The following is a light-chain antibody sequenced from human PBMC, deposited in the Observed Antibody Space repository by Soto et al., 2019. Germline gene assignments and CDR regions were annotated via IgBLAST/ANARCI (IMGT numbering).Light chain of an antibody. Sequence: DIQMTQSPSSLSASVGDRVTITCRASQSISSYLNWYQQKAGKAPKLLIHAASSLQSGVPSRFSGSGSGTEFTLTISSLQPDDFATYHCQQYNTYSLTFGGGTKVDIK. V-gene: IGKV1-39*01. CDR2: AAS. CDR3: QQYNTYSLT. CDR1: QSISSY. J-gene: IGKJ4*01.